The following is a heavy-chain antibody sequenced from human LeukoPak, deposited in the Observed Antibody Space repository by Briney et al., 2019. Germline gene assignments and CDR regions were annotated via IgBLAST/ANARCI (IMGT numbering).Heavy chain of an antibody. D-gene: IGHD1-26*01. CDR1: GFTFTNYW. J-gene: IGHJ1*01. CDR2: IREDGGDI. V-gene: IGHV3-7*01. Sequence: TGGSLRLSCAASGFTFTNYWMSWVRQAPGKGPEWVAMIREDGGDIYYVGSVKGRFTISRDNAKNSLFLQMNSLRAEDTAVYYCVRDRGSGSSQTHEFFEHWGQGTLVTVSS. CDR3: VRDRGSGSSQTHEFFEH.